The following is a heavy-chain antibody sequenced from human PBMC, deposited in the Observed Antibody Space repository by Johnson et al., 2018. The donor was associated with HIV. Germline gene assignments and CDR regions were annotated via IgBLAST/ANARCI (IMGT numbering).Heavy chain of an antibody. Sequence: VQLVESGGGLVEPGGSLRLSCAASGVTFTNVWMNWVRQAPGKGLEWVGRIKNKIDGGTTDYAAPVKGRFTISRDDSKNTLYLQMNSLKTDDTAMYYCTTDWDIVVGPAPAFDIWGQGTMVTVSS. J-gene: IGHJ3*02. CDR2: IKNKIDGGTT. CDR3: TTDWDIVVGPAPAFDI. V-gene: IGHV3-15*01. CDR1: GVTFTNVW. D-gene: IGHD2-2*01.